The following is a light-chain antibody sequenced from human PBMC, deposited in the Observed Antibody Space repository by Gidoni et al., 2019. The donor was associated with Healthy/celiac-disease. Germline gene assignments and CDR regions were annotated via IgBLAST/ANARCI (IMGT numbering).Light chain of an antibody. Sequence: DLVMTQSPDSLAVSLGERATINCKSSQSVLYSSNNKNYLAWYQQKPGQPPKLLIYWASTRESGVPDRFSGRGSGTDFTLTISSLQAEDVAVYYCQQYYSTPKTFGQGTKVEIK. CDR3: QQYYSTPKT. J-gene: IGKJ1*01. V-gene: IGKV4-1*01. CDR2: WAS. CDR1: QSVLYSSNNKNY.